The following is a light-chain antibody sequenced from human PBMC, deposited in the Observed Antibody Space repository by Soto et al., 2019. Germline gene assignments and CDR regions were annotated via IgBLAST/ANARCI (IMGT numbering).Light chain of an antibody. CDR2: LEAGGSY. CDR3: ETWDSNALV. J-gene: IGLJ2*01. Sequence: QLVLTQSSSASASLGCSVKLTCTLSSGHSSYIIAWHQQQPGKAPRYLMKLEAGGSYNKGSGVPDRFSGSRSGADRYLTISNLQFEDEADYYCETWDSNALVFGGGTKLTVL. CDR1: SGHSSYI. V-gene: IGLV4-60*02.